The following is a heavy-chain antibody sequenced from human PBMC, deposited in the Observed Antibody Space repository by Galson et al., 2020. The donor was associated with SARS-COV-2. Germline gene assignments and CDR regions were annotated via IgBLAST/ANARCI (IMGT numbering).Heavy chain of an antibody. CDR2: VYYPDNT. V-gene: IGHV4-39*01. J-gene: IGHJ4*02. CDR3: ARHDPYPDVGPGSTPGGGVDC. CDR1: GDSISSTTYY. D-gene: IGHD1-26*01. Sequence: SETLSLTCTLSGDSISSTTYYWGWIRQPPGKALEWIASVYYPDNTYYNPSLKSRVTMSVDTSKNQISLNLDSVTAADTALYYCARHDPYPDVGPGSTPGGGVDCWGQGILVTVSS.